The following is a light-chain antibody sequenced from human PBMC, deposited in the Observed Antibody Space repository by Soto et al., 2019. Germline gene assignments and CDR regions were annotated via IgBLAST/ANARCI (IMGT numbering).Light chain of an antibody. V-gene: IGKV1-39*01. CDR2: AAS. Sequence: DIQMTQSPSSLSASVGDRVTITCRPSQSINTYLNWYQQKPGKAPKLLIFAASSLQSGVPSRFSGSGSGTDFTLTISSLQPEDFETYYCQQSYSAHSFGQGTKLEIK. J-gene: IGKJ2*03. CDR1: QSINTY. CDR3: QQSYSAHS.